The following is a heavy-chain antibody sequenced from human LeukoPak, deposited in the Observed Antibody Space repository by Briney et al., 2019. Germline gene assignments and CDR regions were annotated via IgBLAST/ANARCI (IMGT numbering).Heavy chain of an antibody. Sequence: ASVEVSCKASGYTFTGYYMHWVRQAPGQGLEWMGWINPNSGGTNYARKFQGRVTMTRDTSISTAYMELSRLRSDDTAVYYCAGEYSSSGLDYWGQGTLVTVSS. CDR1: GYTFTGYY. V-gene: IGHV1-2*02. CDR3: AGEYSSSGLDY. D-gene: IGHD6-6*01. J-gene: IGHJ4*02. CDR2: INPNSGGT.